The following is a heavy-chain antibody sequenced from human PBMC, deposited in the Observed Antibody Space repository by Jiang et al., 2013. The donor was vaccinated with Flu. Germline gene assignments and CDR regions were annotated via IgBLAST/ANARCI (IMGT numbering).Heavy chain of an antibody. CDR2: IDWDDDK. CDR1: GFSLSARGMC. Sequence: KPTQTLTLTCTFSGFSLSARGMCVSWICHPPGKALEWLALIDWDDDKYYNTSLKTRLTISKDTSKNQVVLTMTNMDPVDTATYYCARIRRGSYYEKWFDPWGQGTLVTVSS. CDR3: ARIRRGSYYEKWFDP. D-gene: IGHD1-26*01. V-gene: IGHV2-70*01. J-gene: IGHJ5*02.